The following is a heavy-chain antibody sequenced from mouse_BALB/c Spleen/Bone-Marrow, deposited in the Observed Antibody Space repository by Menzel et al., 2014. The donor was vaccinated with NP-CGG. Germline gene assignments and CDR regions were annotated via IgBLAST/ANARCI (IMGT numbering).Heavy chain of an antibody. Sequence: EVQLVESGGGLVQPGGSRKLSCAASGFTFSSFGMHWVRQAPEKGLEWAAYISSGSSTIYYADTVMGRFTISRDNPKNTLFLQMTSLRSEDTAMYYCARSGSSSGYSDYWGQGTTLTVSS. V-gene: IGHV5-17*02. CDR1: GFTFSSFG. J-gene: IGHJ2*01. D-gene: IGHD1-1*01. CDR3: ARSGSSSGYSDY. CDR2: ISSGSSTI.